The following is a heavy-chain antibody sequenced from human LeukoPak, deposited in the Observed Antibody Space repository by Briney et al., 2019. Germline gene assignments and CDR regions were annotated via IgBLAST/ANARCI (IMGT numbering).Heavy chain of an antibody. Sequence: GESLKISCKGSGYSFTSYWIGWVRPMPGKGLGWMGIIYPGDSDTRYSPSFQGQVTISADKSISTAYLQRSSLKASDTAMYYCARRVAVSGSAPQYTIFGVVGSKGYYYYYMDVWGKGTTVTVSS. V-gene: IGHV5-51*01. D-gene: IGHD3-3*01. CDR2: IYPGDSDT. CDR1: GYSFTSYW. CDR3: ARRVAVSGSAPQYTIFGVVGSKGYYYYYMDV. J-gene: IGHJ6*03.